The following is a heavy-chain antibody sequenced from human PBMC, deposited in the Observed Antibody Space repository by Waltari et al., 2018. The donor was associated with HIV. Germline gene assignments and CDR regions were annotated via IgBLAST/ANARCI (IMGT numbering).Heavy chain of an antibody. V-gene: IGHV3-21*01. CDR1: GFTFSSYS. Sequence: EVQLVESGGGLVKPGGSLRLSCAASGFTFSSYSMNWVRQAPGKGLEWVSSISSSSSYIYYADSVKGRFTISRDNAKNSLYLQMNSLRAEDTAVYYCARPPSTVAGIDAFDIWGQGTMVTVSS. CDR2: ISSSSSYI. D-gene: IGHD6-19*01. CDR3: ARPPSTVAGIDAFDI. J-gene: IGHJ3*02.